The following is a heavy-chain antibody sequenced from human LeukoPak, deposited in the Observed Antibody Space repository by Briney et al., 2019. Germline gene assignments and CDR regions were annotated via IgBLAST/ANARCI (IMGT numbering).Heavy chain of an antibody. CDR1: GGSISRYY. V-gene: IGHV4-4*07. CDR3: ARGRYCSADICSGGDAFDI. J-gene: IGHJ3*02. Sequence: SETLSLTCTVSGGSISRYYWSWLRQPAGKGLEWIGRIYPRGSTNDNPSLKTRVTMSVDTSKNQFSLKLTSVTAADTAVYYCARGRYCSADICSGGDAFDIWGQGTMVSVSS. CDR2: IYPRGST. D-gene: IGHD2-15*01.